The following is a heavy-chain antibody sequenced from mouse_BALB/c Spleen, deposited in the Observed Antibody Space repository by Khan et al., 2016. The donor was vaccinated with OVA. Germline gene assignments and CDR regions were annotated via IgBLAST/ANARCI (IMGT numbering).Heavy chain of an antibody. CDR2: ISTYSGNT. Sequence: QVQLLQSGPELVRPGVSVKISCKGSGYTFTDYAMYWVKQSHAKSLEWIGLISTYSGNTNYNQTFKGKATMTVDKSSSTAYMELDSLTSEDSAIYNCARPAYDGYNDYWGQGTTLTVSS. D-gene: IGHD2-3*01. V-gene: IGHV1S137*01. J-gene: IGHJ2*01. CDR3: ARPAYDGYNDY. CDR1: GYTFTDYA.